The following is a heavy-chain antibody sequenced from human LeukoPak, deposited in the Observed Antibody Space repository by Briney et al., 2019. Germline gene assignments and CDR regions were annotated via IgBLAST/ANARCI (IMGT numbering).Heavy chain of an antibody. V-gene: IGHV4-61*02. CDR2: IYTSGST. CDR1: GGSISSGSYY. D-gene: IGHD3-10*01. J-gene: IGHJ5*02. CDR3: ARDPLNGSGSYPNWFDP. Sequence: SETLSLTCTVSGGSISSGSYYWSWIRQPAGKGLEWIGRIYTSGSTNYNPSLKSRVTISVDTSKNQFSLKLSSVTAADTAVYYCARDPLNGSGSYPNWFDPWGQGTLVTVSS.